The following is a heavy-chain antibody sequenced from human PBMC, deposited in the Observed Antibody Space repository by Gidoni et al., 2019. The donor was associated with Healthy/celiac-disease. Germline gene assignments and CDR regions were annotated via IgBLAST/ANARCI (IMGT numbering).Heavy chain of an antibody. Sequence: EVQLVESGGGLVQSGRSLRLFFSASGFTFDDYAMHWVRQAPRKGLEWVSGISWNSGSIGYADSVKGRFTISRDNAKNALYLQMNSLRAEDTALYYCATTRYIAVDGYYFDYWGQGTLVTVSS. CDR3: ATTRYIAVDGYYFDY. CDR2: ISWNSGSI. CDR1: GFTFDDYA. V-gene: IGHV3-9*01. J-gene: IGHJ4*02. D-gene: IGHD6-19*01.